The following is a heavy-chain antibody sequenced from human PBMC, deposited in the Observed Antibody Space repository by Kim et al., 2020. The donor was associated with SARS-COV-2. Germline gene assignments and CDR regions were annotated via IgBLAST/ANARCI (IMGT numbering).Heavy chain of an antibody. V-gene: IGHV3-23*01. J-gene: IGHJ6*02. CDR3: AKWKYQLLYSYYGMDV. Sequence: GGSLRLSCAASGFTFSSYAMSWVRQAPGKGLEWVSAISGSGGSTYYADSVKGRFTISRDNSKNTLYLQMNSLRAEDTAVYYCAKWKYQLLYSYYGMDVWGQGTTVTVSS. CDR2: ISGSGGST. CDR1: GFTFSSYA. D-gene: IGHD2-2*01.